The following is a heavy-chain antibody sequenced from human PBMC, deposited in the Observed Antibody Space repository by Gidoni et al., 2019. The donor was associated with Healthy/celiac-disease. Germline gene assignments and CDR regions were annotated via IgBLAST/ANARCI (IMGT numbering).Heavy chain of an antibody. CDR1: GGSISSSSYY. J-gene: IGHJ4*02. CDR2: IYYSGST. V-gene: IGHV4-39*01. CDR3: ATVGGTYYDFWSGYYGTIDY. D-gene: IGHD3-3*01. Sequence: QLQLQESGPGLVKPSETLSLTCTVSGGSISSSSYYWGWIRQPPGKGLEWIGSIYYSGSTYYNPSLKSRVTISVDTSKNQFSLKLSSVTAADTAVYYCATVGGTYYDFWSGYYGTIDYWGQGTLVTVSS.